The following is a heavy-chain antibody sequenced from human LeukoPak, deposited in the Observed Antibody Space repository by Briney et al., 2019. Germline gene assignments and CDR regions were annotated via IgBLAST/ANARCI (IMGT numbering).Heavy chain of an antibody. CDR1: GFTFSSYS. CDR2: ISSSSSTI. V-gene: IGHV3-48*01. Sequence: PGGSLRLSCAASGFTFSSYSMNWVRQAPGKGLEWVSYISSSSSTIYYADSVKGRFTISRDNAKNSLYLQMNSLRAEDTAVYYCARAIDCSSTSCYNPDYWGQGTLVTVSS. CDR3: ARAIDCSSTSCYNPDY. J-gene: IGHJ4*02. D-gene: IGHD2-2*02.